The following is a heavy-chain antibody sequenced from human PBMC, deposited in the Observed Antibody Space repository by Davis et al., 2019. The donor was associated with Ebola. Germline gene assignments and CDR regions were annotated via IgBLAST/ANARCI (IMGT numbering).Heavy chain of an antibody. D-gene: IGHD6-19*01. Sequence: GGSLRLSCAASGFTVSSNYMSWVRQAPGKGLEWVSVIYSGGSTYYADSVKGRFTISRHNSKNTLYLQMNSLRAEDTAVYYCARDLRIAVAPVGYWGQGTLVTVSS. V-gene: IGHV3-53*04. CDR3: ARDLRIAVAPVGY. J-gene: IGHJ4*02. CDR2: IYSGGST. CDR1: GFTVSSNY.